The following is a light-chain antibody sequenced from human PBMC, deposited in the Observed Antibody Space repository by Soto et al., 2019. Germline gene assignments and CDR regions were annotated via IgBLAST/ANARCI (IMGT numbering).Light chain of an antibody. CDR1: SSDIGHFNY. CDR3: SSYTISATL. Sequence: QSVLTQPASVSGSPGQSITISCTGTSSDIGHFNYVSWYQQHPGKAPELVIYEVTNRPSGVSDRFSGSKSGNTASLTISGLQAEDEADYYCSSYTISATLFGGGTKLTVL. J-gene: IGLJ2*01. V-gene: IGLV2-14*01. CDR2: EVT.